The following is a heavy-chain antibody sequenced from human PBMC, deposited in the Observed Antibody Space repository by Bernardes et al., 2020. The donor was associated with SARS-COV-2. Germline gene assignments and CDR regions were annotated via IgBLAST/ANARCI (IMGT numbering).Heavy chain of an antibody. CDR3: ARAGLGTDGVWYWKWYDS. V-gene: IGHV6-1*01. D-gene: IGHD2-8*01. Sequence: SQTLSLTCAISGDSVSSDTVAWNWIRQSPSRGLEWLGRTYYRSNRYYHDYEESVRGRIAFNPDTSKNEISLQLTSVTPEDTAVYFCARAGLGTDGVWYWKWYDSWGQGVLVTVSS. CDR1: GDSVSSDTVA. J-gene: IGHJ5*01. CDR2: TYYRSNRYYH.